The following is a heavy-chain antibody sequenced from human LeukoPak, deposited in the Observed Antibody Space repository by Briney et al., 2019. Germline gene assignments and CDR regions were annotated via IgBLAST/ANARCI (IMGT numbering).Heavy chain of an antibody. CDR1: GFTFGSYA. J-gene: IGHJ5*02. Sequence: GKSLRLSCAASGFTFGSYAMSWVRQAPGKGLEWVAAISCSGDSKYYADSVKGRFTSSRDNAKNTLYLQMNSLRAEDTAVYYCAKPLCDCVWGSSNHWGQGTLVTVSS. V-gene: IGHV3-23*01. CDR3: AKPLCDCVWGSSNH. D-gene: IGHD3-16*01. CDR2: ISCSGDSK.